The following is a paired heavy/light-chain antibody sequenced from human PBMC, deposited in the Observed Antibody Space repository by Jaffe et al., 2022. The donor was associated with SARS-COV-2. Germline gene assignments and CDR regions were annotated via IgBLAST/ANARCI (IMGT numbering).Light chain of an antibody. CDR3: QQSFSSPRT. V-gene: IGKV1-39*01. CDR1: QSIRTY. Sequence: DIQMTQSPSSLSASVGDRVTFTCRASQSIRTYLNWYQQRPGEAPKLLIYTASTLQTGVPSRFSGSGSGTDFALTISSLQPEDFATYYCQQSFSSPRTFGQGTKVEVK. CDR2: TAS. J-gene: IGKJ1*01.
Heavy chain of an antibody. D-gene: IGHD3-10*01. Sequence: QEQLVESGGGLVKPGGSLRLSCAASGFTFTDYYMSWIRQAPGKGLEWLSHISSDTTYTYYADSVNGRFTISRDNAKNSLHLQMNSLRAEDTAVYYCARDRGNYAMDVWGQGTTVTVSS. CDR3: ARDRGNYAMDV. J-gene: IGHJ6*02. CDR2: ISSDTTYT. V-gene: IGHV3-11*06. CDR1: GFTFTDYY.